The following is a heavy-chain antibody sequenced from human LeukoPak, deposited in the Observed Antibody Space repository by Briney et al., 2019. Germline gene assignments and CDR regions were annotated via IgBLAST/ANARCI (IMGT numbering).Heavy chain of an antibody. D-gene: IGHD2-8*01. Sequence: PSETLSLTCTVSGGSISSSSYYWGWLRQPPGTGLEWIGSIYYSGSTYYNPSLKSRVTISVDTSKNQFSLKLSSVTAADTAVYYCARQYCTNGVCYRDYYYYYMDVWGKGTTVTVSS. CDR2: IYYSGST. J-gene: IGHJ6*03. CDR3: ARQYCTNGVCYRDYYYYYMDV. V-gene: IGHV4-39*07. CDR1: GGSISSSSYY.